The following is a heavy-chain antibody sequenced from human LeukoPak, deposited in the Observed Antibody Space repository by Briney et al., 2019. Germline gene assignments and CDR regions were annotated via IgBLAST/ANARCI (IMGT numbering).Heavy chain of an antibody. Sequence: SVKVSCKASGGTFSSYAISWVRQAPGQGLEWMGGIIPIFGTASYAQKFQGRVTITTDESTSTAYMELSSLRSEDTAVYYCAGGYYDSSGSYDYWAREPWSPSPQ. CDR3: AGGYYDSSGSYDY. V-gene: IGHV1-69*05. J-gene: IGHJ4*02. CDR1: GGTFSSYA. CDR2: IIPIFGTA. D-gene: IGHD3-22*01.